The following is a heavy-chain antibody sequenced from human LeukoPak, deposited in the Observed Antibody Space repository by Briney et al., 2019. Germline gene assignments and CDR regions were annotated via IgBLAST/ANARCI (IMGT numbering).Heavy chain of an antibody. CDR2: MYYSGST. V-gene: IGHV4-39*07. CDR3: ARSGYYYGDGYYYYMDV. J-gene: IGHJ6*03. Sequence: SETLSLTCTVSGGSISSSSYYWGWIRQPPGKGLEWIGSMYYSGSTYYNPSLKSRVTISGDTSKNQFSLKLSSVTAADTAVYYCARSGYYYGDGYYYYMDVWGKGTTVTISS. CDR1: GGSISSSSYY. D-gene: IGHD4-17*01.